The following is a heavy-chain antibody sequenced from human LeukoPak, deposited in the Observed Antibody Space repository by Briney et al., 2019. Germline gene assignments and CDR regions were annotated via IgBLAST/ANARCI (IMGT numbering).Heavy chain of an antibody. D-gene: IGHD3-10*01. J-gene: IGHJ4*02. CDR1: GGSISSSSYY. CDR2: IYYSGST. CDR3: ARAPRFTYYYGSGSYYNRLYYFDY. Sequence: SETLSLTCTVSGGSISSSSYYWGWIRQPPGKGLEWIGSIYYSGSTYYNPSLKSRVTISVDTSKNQFSLKLSSVTAADTAVYYCARAPRFTYYYGSGSYYNRLYYFDYWGQGTLVTVSS. V-gene: IGHV4-39*07.